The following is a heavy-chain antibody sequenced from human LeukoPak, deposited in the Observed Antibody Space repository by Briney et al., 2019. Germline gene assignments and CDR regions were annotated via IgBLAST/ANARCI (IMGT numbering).Heavy chain of an antibody. V-gene: IGHV4-39*07. CDR2: IFYSGST. D-gene: IGHD3-10*01. CDR1: GGSISTSNYY. Sequence: PSETLSLTCTVSGGSISTSNYYWGWIRQPPGKGLEWIGNIFYSGSTYYSPSLRSRVTISLDTSRNQFSLKLNSVTAAGTAVYYCAKSNGYGLVDIWGRGTMVTVSS. J-gene: IGHJ3*02. CDR3: AKSNGYGLVDI.